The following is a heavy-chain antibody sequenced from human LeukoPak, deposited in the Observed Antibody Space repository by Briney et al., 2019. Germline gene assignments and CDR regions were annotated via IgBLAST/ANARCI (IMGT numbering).Heavy chain of an antibody. D-gene: IGHD4-17*01. CDR3: ANYGDYQYFDY. J-gene: IGHJ4*02. CDR1: GFTFSSYG. V-gene: IGHV3-30*18. Sequence: PGGSLRLSCAASGFTFSSYGMHWVSQAPGKGLEWVAVISYDGSNKYYADSVKGRFTISRDNSKNTLYLQMNSLKTDDTAVYYCANYGDYQYFDYWGQGTPVTVSS. CDR2: ISYDGSNK.